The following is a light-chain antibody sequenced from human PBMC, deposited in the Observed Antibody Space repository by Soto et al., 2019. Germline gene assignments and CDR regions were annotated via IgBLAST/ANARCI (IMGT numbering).Light chain of an antibody. CDR1: SSDVGSYNL. CDR2: EGS. V-gene: IGLV2-14*02. J-gene: IGLJ1*01. CDR3: TSYSSSDIFYV. Sequence: QSALTQPASVSGSPGQSITISCTGTSSDVGSYNLVSWYQQHPGKAPKLMIYEGSKRPSGVSNRFSGSKSGNTASLTISGLQADDEADYYCTSYSSSDIFYVFGTGTKVTVL.